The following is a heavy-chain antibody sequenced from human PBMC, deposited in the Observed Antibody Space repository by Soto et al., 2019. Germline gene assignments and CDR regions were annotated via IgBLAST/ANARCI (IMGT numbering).Heavy chain of an antibody. J-gene: IGHJ6*03. CDR3: ARVGARDSYYHYMHV. CDR1: EFTFSNNW. CDR2: IKEDGSEK. Sequence: LRLSCVASEFTFSNNWMSWVRQAPGKGLEWVANIKEDGSEKYYVDSVKGRFTISRDNAKNSLYLQMASLRAEDTAMYYCARVGARDSYYHYMHVWGKGTTVTFS. V-gene: IGHV3-7*01.